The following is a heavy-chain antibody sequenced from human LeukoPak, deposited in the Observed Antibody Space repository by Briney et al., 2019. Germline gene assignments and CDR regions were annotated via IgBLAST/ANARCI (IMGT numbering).Heavy chain of an antibody. Sequence: ASVKVSCKASGYTFTSYDINWVRQATGQGLEWMGWMNPDSGNTGYAQKFQGRVTMTRNTSISTAYMELSSLRSEDTAVYYCARGGFGYNPLGYWGQGTLVTVSS. J-gene: IGHJ4*02. V-gene: IGHV1-8*01. CDR2: MNPDSGNT. CDR1: GYTFTSYD. CDR3: ARGGFGYNPLGY. D-gene: IGHD5-24*01.